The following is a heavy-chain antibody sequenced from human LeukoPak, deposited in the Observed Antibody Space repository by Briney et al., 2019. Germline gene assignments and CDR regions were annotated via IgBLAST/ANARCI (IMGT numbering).Heavy chain of an antibody. CDR2: INHSGST. D-gene: IGHD2-15*01. CDR3: ARDLGKYCSGGSCYSAFDY. V-gene: IGHV4-34*01. CDR1: GGSFSGYY. Sequence: PSETLSLTCAVYGGSFSGYYWSWIRQPPGKGLEWIGEINHSGSTNYNPSLKSRVTISVDTSKNQFSLKLSSVTAADTAVYYCARDLGKYCSGGSCYSAFDYWGQGTLVTVSS. J-gene: IGHJ4*02.